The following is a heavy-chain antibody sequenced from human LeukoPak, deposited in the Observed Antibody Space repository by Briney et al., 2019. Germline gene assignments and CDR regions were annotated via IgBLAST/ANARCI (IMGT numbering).Heavy chain of an antibody. CDR2: IYYSGST. V-gene: IGHV4-39*07. CDR1: GGSISSSSYY. J-gene: IGHJ4*02. D-gene: IGHD1-26*01. CDR3: ARAPSGVSFDY. Sequence: PSETLSLTCTVSGGSISSSSYYWGWIRQPPGKGLGWIGSIYYSGSTYYNPSLKSRVTISIDTSKNQFSLNLNSVTAADTAVYYCARAPSGVSFDYWGQGTLVTVSS.